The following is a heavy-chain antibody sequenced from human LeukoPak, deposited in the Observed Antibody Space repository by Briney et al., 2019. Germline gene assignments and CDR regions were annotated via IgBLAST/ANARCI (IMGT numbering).Heavy chain of an antibody. CDR2: INHSGSS. CDR1: GGSFSGYY. D-gene: IGHD4-17*01. V-gene: IGHV4-34*01. Sequence: SETLSLTCAVYGGSFSGYYWSWIRQPPGKGLEWIGEINHSGSSNYNPSLKSRVTILVDTSKNQFSLKLSSVTAADTAVYYCARGEDGDYYFQHWGRGTLVTVSS. J-gene: IGHJ1*01. CDR3: ARGEDGDYYFQH.